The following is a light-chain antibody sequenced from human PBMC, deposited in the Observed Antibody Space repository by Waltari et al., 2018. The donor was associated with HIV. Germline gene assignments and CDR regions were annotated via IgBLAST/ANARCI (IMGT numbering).Light chain of an antibody. J-gene: IGKJ1*01. CDR1: QSVSSN. Sequence: EIVMTQSPATLSVSPGARATISSRASQSVSSNLGWYQQKPGQDPRLLSYGASIRATGIPASFSGSGSGTEFTLTISSLQSEDFAVYYCQQYNNWLRTFGQGTKVEIK. V-gene: IGKV3-15*01. CDR3: QQYNNWLRT. CDR2: GAS.